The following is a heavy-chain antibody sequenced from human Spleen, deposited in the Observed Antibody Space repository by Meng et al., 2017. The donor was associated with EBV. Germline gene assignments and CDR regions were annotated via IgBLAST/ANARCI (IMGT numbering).Heavy chain of an antibody. V-gene: IGHV3-74*01. CDR1: GFHFSRYW. Sequence: VRLVGSGGGVVQPGRSLRRSCAASGFHFSRYWMHWVRQAPGKGLVWVSRTNENERITDYADSVKGRFTISRDNTKNTLYLQMNSLRVEDTAIYFCSRDLAGADDDWGPGTLVTVSS. J-gene: IGHJ4*02. CDR2: TNENERIT. CDR3: SRDLAGADDD.